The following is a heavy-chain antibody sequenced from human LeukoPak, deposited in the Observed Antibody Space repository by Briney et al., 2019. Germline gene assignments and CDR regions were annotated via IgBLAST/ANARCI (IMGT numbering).Heavy chain of an antibody. CDR2: INPNSGGT. CDR3: ATGGGSRGPPPFDY. D-gene: IGHD2-15*01. Sequence: ASVKVSCKASGYTFTGYYMHWVRQAPGQGLEWMGWINPNSGGTNYAQKFQGRVTMTRDTSISTAYMELSRLRSDDTAMYYCATGGGSRGPPPFDYWGQGTLVTVSS. V-gene: IGHV1-2*02. J-gene: IGHJ4*02. CDR1: GYTFTGYY.